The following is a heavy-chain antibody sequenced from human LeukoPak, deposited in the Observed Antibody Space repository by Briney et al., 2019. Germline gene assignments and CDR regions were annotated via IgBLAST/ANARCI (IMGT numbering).Heavy chain of an antibody. CDR1: GYSFTSYW. Sequence: GESLKISCKGSGYSFTSYWIGWVRQMPGKGLEWMGIIYPGDSDTRYSPSFQGQVTISADKSISTAYLHWSSLKASDTAMYCCARHDYWKLRWLPPDYWGQGTLVTVSS. D-gene: IGHD2-21*01. CDR3: ARHDYWKLRWLPPDY. CDR2: IYPGDSDT. V-gene: IGHV5-51*01. J-gene: IGHJ4*02.